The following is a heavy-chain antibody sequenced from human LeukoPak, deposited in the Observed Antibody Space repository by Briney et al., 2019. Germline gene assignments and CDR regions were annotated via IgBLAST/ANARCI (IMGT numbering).Heavy chain of an antibody. Sequence: GGSLRLSCAASGFTSSSYSMNWVRQAPGKGLEWVSSISSSSSYIYYADSVKGRFTISRDNAKNSLYLQMNSLRAEDTAVYYCARDPGSEEDYWGQGTLVTVSS. V-gene: IGHV3-21*01. CDR1: GFTSSSYS. J-gene: IGHJ4*02. CDR2: ISSSSSYI. CDR3: ARDPGSEEDY. D-gene: IGHD2-15*01.